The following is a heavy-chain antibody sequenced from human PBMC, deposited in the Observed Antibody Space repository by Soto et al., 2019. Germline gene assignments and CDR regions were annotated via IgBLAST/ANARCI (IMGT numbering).Heavy chain of an antibody. CDR3: ARIPRYSFPTSDDLDS. CDR2: ITPIYPTT. CDR1: GGTFYTYT. D-gene: IGHD5-18*01. Sequence: QVQLVQSGAEVRKPGSSVQVSCKASGGTFYTYTFSWVRQAPGQELEWMGSITPIYPTTNYAEKFQGRLMVTADGSTSTAYMELSSLTSDDTAVYYCARIPRYSFPTSDDLDSWGQGTLVTVSS. J-gene: IGHJ4*02. V-gene: IGHV1-69*15.